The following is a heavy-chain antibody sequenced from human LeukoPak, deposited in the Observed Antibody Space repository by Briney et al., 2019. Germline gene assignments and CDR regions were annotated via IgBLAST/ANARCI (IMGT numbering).Heavy chain of an antibody. CDR3: AKDTTMKGY. D-gene: IGHD5-18*01. Sequence: RGSLRLSCAASGFTFSGYAMNWVRQAPGKGLEWVSAISGSGGNTYYADSVKGRFTISRDNSKNTLFLQMNNLRAEDTAVYYCAKDTTMKGYWGQGTLVTVSS. CDR2: ISGSGGNT. J-gene: IGHJ4*02. V-gene: IGHV3-23*01. CDR1: GFTFSGYA.